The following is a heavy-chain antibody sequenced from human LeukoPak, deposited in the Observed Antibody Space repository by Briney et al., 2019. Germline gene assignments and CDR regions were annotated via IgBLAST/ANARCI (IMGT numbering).Heavy chain of an antibody. V-gene: IGHV3-23*01. Sequence: GGSLRLSCAASGFTFSSYAMSWVRQAPGKGLEWVSAISGSGGSTYYADSVKGRFTISRDNSKNTLYLQMNSLRAEDTAVYYCATKGKGYCSGGSRYSGDHWGQGTLVTVSS. CDR2: ISGSGGST. J-gene: IGHJ4*02. CDR3: ATKGKGYCSGGSRYSGDH. CDR1: GFTFSSYA. D-gene: IGHD2-15*01.